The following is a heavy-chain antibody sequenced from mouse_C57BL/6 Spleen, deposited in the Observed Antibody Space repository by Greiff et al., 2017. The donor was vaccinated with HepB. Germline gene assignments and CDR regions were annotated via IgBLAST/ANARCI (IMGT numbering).Heavy chain of an antibody. CDR3: ARRDWDMDY. V-gene: IGHV14-2*01. J-gene: IGHJ4*01. CDR1: GFNIPDYY. CDR2: IDPEDGET. D-gene: IGHD4-1*01. Sequence: VQLQPSWAELVHPWASVQLSFPASGFNIPDYYLHWLKQRTEQGLEWIGRIDPEDGETKYAPKFQGKATITADTSSNTAYLQLSSLTSEDTAVYYCARRDWDMDYWGQGTSVTVSS.